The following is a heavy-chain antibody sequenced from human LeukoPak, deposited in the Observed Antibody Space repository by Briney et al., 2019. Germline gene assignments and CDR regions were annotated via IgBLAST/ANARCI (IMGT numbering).Heavy chain of an antibody. J-gene: IGHJ4*02. Sequence: SETLSLTCTVSGVSINSHYWHWIRQPPGTRLEWIGYVYYTGGTNYKSSLESRVTISVATSKKQFSLRLTSVTAADTALYYCARGSIYGFDSWGQGTLVSVSS. CDR1: GVSINSHY. D-gene: IGHD3-3*02. V-gene: IGHV4-59*11. CDR2: VYYTGGT. CDR3: ARGSIYGFDS.